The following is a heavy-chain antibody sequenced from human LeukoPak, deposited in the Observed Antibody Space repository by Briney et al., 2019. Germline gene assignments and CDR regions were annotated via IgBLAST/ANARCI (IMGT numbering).Heavy chain of an antibody. CDR3: ARLNYYDSRGRYYFDY. J-gene: IGHJ4*02. Sequence: GGSLRLSCVASGFTFDDYGMSWVRQAPGKGLEWVSGINWNGGSTGYADSVKGRFTISRDNAKNSLYLQMNSLRVEDTALYYCARLNYYDSRGRYYFDYWGQGTLATVSS. CDR1: GFTFDDYG. CDR2: INWNGGST. D-gene: IGHD3-22*01. V-gene: IGHV3-20*04.